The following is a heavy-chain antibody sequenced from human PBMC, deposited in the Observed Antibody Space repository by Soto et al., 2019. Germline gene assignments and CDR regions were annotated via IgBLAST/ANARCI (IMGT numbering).Heavy chain of an antibody. CDR3: AGLGHPGH. D-gene: IGHD6-6*01. CDR2: VIPILGTA. Sequence: QVQLVQSGAEVKKPGSSVKVSCTASGGSLRNSVISWVRQAPAQRLEWKGGVIPILGTANYAQKFQGRVTMTADEATSTAYMDLSSLSTDDTAVYYCAGLGHPGHWGPGTLVIVSS. V-gene: IGHV1-69*01. J-gene: IGHJ4*02. CDR1: GGSLRNSV.